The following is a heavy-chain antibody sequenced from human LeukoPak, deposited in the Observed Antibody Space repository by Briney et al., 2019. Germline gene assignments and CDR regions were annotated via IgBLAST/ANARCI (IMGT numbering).Heavy chain of an antibody. CDR3: ARRWGGATSGFDY. V-gene: IGHV4-59*08. D-gene: IGHD1-26*01. CDR1: GGSISSYY. J-gene: IGHJ4*02. Sequence: SETLSLTCTVSGGSISSYYWNWIRQSPGKGLEWIGYIYSSGSTNYNPSLRSRVTISVDTSKNQFSLKLSSVTAADTAVYYCARRWGGATSGFDYWGQGTLDTVSS. CDR2: IYSSGST.